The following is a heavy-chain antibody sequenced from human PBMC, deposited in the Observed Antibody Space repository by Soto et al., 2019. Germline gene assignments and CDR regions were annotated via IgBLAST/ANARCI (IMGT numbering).Heavy chain of an antibody. CDR1: GMTFSNFA. Sequence: GGSLRLSCSASGMTFSNFAMRWVRQAPGRGLEWVSVISGYGYSAYYADSVKGRFTISRDNSANTLYLQMEGLRAEDTAMYYWARASMVPVDYFDFWGQGTVVTVSS. CDR3: ARASMVPVDYFDF. CDR2: ISGYGYSA. V-gene: IGHV3-23*01. D-gene: IGHD3-10*01. J-gene: IGHJ4*02.